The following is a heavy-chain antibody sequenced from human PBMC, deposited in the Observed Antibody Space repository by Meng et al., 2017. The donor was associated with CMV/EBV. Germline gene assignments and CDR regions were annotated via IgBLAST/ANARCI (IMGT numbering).Heavy chain of an antibody. CDR3: ARDYGERASSSSSKYYYGMDV. CDR1: GYTFTSYG. Sequence: ASVKVSCKASGYTFTSYGISWVRQAPGQGLEWMGWISAYNGNTNYAQKLQGRVTMTTDTSTSTAYMELRSLRSDDTAVYHCARDYGERASSSSSKYYYGMDVWGQGTTVTVSS. CDR2: ISAYNGNT. V-gene: IGHV1-18*01. D-gene: IGHD6-6*01. J-gene: IGHJ6*02.